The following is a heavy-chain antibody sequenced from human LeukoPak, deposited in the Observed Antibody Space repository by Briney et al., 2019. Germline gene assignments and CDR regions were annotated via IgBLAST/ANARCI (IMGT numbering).Heavy chain of an antibody. Sequence: SVKVSCKASGGTFSSYAISWVRQAPGQGLEWMGGIIPIFGTANYAQKFQGRVTITADESTSTAYMELSSLRSEDTAVYYCARELRREYYDSSGYYDAFDIWGQGTMVTVSS. CDR3: ARELRREYYDSSGYYDAFDI. J-gene: IGHJ3*02. CDR2: IIPIFGTA. CDR1: GGTFSSYA. D-gene: IGHD3-22*01. V-gene: IGHV1-69*01.